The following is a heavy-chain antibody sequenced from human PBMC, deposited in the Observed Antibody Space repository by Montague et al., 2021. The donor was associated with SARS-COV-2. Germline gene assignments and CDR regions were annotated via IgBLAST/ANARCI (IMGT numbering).Heavy chain of an antibody. V-gene: IGHV2-5*01. D-gene: IGHD3-9*01. CDR1: GFSLSTPNVG. CDR2: IYSNGDK. CDR3: AHLIRYYDIFTGIPFDD. Sequence: AKHTQTLTLTCTFSGFSLSTPNVGVAWIRQPPGKALEWLAVIYSNGDKRYSPSLQRRLTITKDTSRNQVVLSLTNVDPLGTATYYCAHLIRYYDIFTGIPFDDWGQGTQVTVSS. J-gene: IGHJ4*02.